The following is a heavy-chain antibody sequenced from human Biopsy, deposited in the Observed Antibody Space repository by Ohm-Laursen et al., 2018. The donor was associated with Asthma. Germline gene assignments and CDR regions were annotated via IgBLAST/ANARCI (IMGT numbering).Heavy chain of an antibody. V-gene: IGHV3-7*01. J-gene: IGHJ1*01. D-gene: IGHD3-3*02. CDR3: ARTFHFWSPYHAEHYQL. CDR1: GFTFGDYW. CDR2: IKHDGSEK. Sequence: LTRAAAGFTFGDYWISWARQDPGKWLEWEANIKHDGSEKNHVDSLKGRFTPSRDNARNSLYLQMNSLRDEDTAVYYCARTFHFWSPYHAEHYQLWGQGTLVTVSS.